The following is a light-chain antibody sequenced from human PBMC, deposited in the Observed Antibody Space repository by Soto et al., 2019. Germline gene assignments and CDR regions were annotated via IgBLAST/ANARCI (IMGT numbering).Light chain of an antibody. J-gene: IGKJ3*01. V-gene: IGKV1-33*01. CDR3: QQYDNLPPFT. CDR1: QDISNY. Sequence: DIQMTQSPSSLSASVGDRVTITCQASQDISNYLNWYQQKPGKAPKLLIYDASNLETGVPSRFSGSGSGTDLTCTISRLQPEDIATYYCQQYDNLPPFTFGPGTKVDIK. CDR2: DAS.